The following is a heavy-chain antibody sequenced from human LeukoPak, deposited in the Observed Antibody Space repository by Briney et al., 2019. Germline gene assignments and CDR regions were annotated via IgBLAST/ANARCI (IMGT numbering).Heavy chain of an antibody. CDR3: ARDTGRIAWSDY. V-gene: IGHV3-23*01. D-gene: IGHD6-13*01. CDR1: GFAFSSYA. CDR2: ISASGSNT. Sequence: GGSLRLSCAASGFAFSSYAMSWARQAPGKGLEWVSAISASGSNTYYADSVKGRFTISRDNAKNSLYLQMNSLRAEDTAVYYCARDTGRIAWSDYWGQGTLVTVSS. J-gene: IGHJ4*02.